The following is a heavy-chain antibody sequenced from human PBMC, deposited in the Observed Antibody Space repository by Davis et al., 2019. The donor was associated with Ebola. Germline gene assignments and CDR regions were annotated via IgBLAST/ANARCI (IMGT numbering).Heavy chain of an antibody. CDR2: ISGSGGST. V-gene: IGHV3-23*01. CDR1: GFTFSTYA. J-gene: IGHJ6*04. CDR3: AKDSYYYGMDV. Sequence: GGSLRLSCAASGFTFSTYAMGWVRQAPGKGLEWVSAISGSGGSTYYADSVKGRFTISRDNSKNTLYLQMNSLRAEDTALYYCAKDSYYYGMDVWGKGTTVTVSS.